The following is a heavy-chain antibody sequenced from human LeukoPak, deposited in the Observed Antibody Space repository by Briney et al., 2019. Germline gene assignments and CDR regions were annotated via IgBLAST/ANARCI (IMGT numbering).Heavy chain of an antibody. Sequence: SETLFLTCAVYGGSFSGYYWSWIRQPPGKGLEWIGEINHSGSTNYNPSLKSRVIISVDTSKNQFSLKLSSVTAADTAVCYCARVPWFGYYYYGMDVWGQGTTVTVSS. CDR2: INHSGST. V-gene: IGHV4-34*01. CDR3: ARVPWFGYYYYGMDV. CDR1: GGSFSGYY. D-gene: IGHD3-10*01. J-gene: IGHJ6*02.